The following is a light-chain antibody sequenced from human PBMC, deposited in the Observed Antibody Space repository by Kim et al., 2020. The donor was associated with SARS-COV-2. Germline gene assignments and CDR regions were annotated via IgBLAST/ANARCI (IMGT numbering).Light chain of an antibody. CDR1: SSNIGSNA. CDR3: AAWDDSLNVL. Sequence: QSVLTQPPSASGTPGQRVTISCSGSSSNIGSNAVNWYRQLPGTAPKLLIYGNNQRPSGVPDRFSGSRSGTYASLAISGLLSEDEAHYYCAAWDDSLNVLFGGGTQLTVL. V-gene: IGLV1-44*01. CDR2: GNN. J-gene: IGLJ3*02.